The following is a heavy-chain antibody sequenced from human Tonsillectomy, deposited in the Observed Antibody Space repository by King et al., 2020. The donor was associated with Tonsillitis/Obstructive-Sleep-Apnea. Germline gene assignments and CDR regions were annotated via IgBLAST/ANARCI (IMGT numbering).Heavy chain of an antibody. Sequence: VQLVESGGGLVQPGGSLRLSCASSGFTFSSDAMSWVRQAPGKGREWVSALSGSVGSTSYTDAVKGRFTISRDNSKNTLYLQMNSLRAEDTAVYYCAKSGYDFWSGYYAFDIWGQGTMVTVSS. D-gene: IGHD3-3*01. J-gene: IGHJ3*02. CDR3: AKSGYDFWSGYYAFDI. V-gene: IGHV3-23*04. CDR1: GFTFSSDA. CDR2: LSGSVGST.